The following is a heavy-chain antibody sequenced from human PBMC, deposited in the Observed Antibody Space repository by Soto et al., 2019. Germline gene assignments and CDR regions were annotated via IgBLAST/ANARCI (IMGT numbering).Heavy chain of an antibody. V-gene: IGHV4-4*02. CDR2: IYHSGST. D-gene: IGHD2-2*01. CDR1: GGSISSSNW. J-gene: IGHJ5*02. Sequence: ASETLSLTCAVSGGSISSSNWWSWVRQPPGKGLEWIGEIYHSGSTNYNPSLKSRVTISVDKSKNQFSLKLSSVTAADTAVYYCARGQGYQLPGNAYWFDPWGQGTLVTVSS. CDR3: ARGQGYQLPGNAYWFDP.